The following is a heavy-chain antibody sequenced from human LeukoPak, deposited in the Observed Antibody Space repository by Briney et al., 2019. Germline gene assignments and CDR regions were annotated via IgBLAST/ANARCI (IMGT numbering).Heavy chain of an antibody. CDR1: GGSLSSYY. V-gene: IGHV4-59*01. CDR2: IYYSGST. D-gene: IGHD6-13*01. CDR3: ASIGYSSSWYYFDY. J-gene: IGHJ4*02. Sequence: SETLSLTCTVSGGSLSSYYWSWLRQPPGKGLEWIGYIYYSGSTNYNPSLKSRVTISVDTSKNQFSLKLSSVTAADTAVYYCASIGYSSSWYYFDYWGQGTLVTVSS.